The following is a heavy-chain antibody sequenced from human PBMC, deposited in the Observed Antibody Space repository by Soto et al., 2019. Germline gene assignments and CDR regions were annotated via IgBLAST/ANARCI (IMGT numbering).Heavy chain of an antibody. J-gene: IGHJ4*02. D-gene: IGHD6-13*01. CDR3: ARGQEAAARAVDY. CDR1: GYTFTGYY. Sequence: ASVKVSCKAFGYTFTGYYMHWVRQAPGQGLEWMGWINPNSGGTNYAQKFQGWVTMTRDKSISTAYMELSRLRSDDTAVYLCARGQEAAARAVDYWGQGTLVTVSS. V-gene: IGHV1-2*04. CDR2: INPNSGGT.